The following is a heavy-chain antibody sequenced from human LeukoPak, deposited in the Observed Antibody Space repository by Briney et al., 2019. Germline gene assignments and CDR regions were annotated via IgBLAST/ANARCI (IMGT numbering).Heavy chain of an antibody. CDR3: ARRAGAYSHPYDY. Sequence: GGSLRLSCADSGFTFSSYAMYWVRQAPGKGLEWVAVISYDGSNKYYADSVKGRFTISRDNSKNTLYLQMNSLRAEDTAVYYCARRAGAYSHPYDYWGQGTLVTVSS. J-gene: IGHJ4*02. V-gene: IGHV3-30*14. CDR1: GFTFSSYA. D-gene: IGHD4/OR15-4a*01. CDR2: ISYDGSNK.